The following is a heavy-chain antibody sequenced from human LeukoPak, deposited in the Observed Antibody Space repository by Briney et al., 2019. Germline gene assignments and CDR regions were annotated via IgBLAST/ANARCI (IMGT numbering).Heavy chain of an antibody. CDR3: VIWGDYDVLTGYYVPDY. CDR2: ITGSGTNR. J-gene: IGHJ4*02. D-gene: IGHD3-9*01. CDR1: GFTFSDYA. Sequence: GGSLRLSCVASGFTFSDYAMSWVRRAPGKGLEWVSAITGSGTNRYYADSLKGRFTTSRDNSKNTVFLQMNSLRHEDTAIYYCVIWGDYDVLTGYYVPDYWGQGTLVTVAS. V-gene: IGHV3-23*01.